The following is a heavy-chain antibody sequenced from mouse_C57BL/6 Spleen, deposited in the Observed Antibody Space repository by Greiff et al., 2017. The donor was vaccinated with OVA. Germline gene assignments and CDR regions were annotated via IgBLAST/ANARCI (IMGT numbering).Heavy chain of an antibody. CDR3: ARGYGYDGYAMDY. CDR1: GFTFSDYY. D-gene: IGHD2-2*01. V-gene: IGHV5-16*01. CDR2: INYDGSST. Sequence: EVKLVESEGGLVQPGSSMKLSCTASGFTFSDYYMAWVRQVPEKGLEWVANINYDGSSTYYLDSLKSRFIISRDNAKNILYLQMSSLKSEDTATYYCARGYGYDGYAMDYWGQGTSVTVSS. J-gene: IGHJ4*01.